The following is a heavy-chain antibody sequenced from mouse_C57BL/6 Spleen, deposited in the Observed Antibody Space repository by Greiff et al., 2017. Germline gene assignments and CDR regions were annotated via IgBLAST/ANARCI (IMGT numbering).Heavy chain of an antibody. CDR2: TYWDDDK. D-gene: IGHD1-1*01. V-gene: IGHV8-12*01. J-gene: IGHJ4*01. CDR1: GFSLSTSGMG. CDR3: ARSLLAMDY. Sequence: QVTLKVSGPGILQSSQTLSLTCSFSGFSLSTSGMGVSWIRQPSGKGLEWLAHTYWDDDKRYNPFLKSRLTISKDTSRNQVFLKITSVDTADTATYYCARSLLAMDYWGQGTSVTVSS.